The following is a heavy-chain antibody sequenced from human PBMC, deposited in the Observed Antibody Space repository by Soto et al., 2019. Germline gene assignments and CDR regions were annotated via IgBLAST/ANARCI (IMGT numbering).Heavy chain of an antibody. Sequence: ASVNVSFKSSCYTFSSYGISWLRQAPGQGLEWMGWISAYNGNTNYAQKLQGRVTMTTDTSTSTAYMELRSLRSDDTAVYYCARSGDIAAASFDYWGQGTLVTVSS. D-gene: IGHD6-13*01. J-gene: IGHJ4*02. CDR1: CYTFSSYG. CDR2: ISAYNGNT. V-gene: IGHV1-18*01. CDR3: ARSGDIAAASFDY.